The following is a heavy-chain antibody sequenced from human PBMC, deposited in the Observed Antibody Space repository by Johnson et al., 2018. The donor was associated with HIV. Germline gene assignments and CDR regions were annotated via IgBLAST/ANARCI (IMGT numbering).Heavy chain of an antibody. V-gene: IGHV3-30*10. CDR1: GFTFSAYA. J-gene: IGHJ3*01. CDR3: AKDRRQGGSNPDAFDL. D-gene: IGHD1-26*01. CDR2: ISDDESKT. Sequence: QVQLVESGGGVVQPERSLRLSCAASGFTFSAYALHWVRQAPCQGLAWVAAISDDESKTYYTDSMQGRFTISRDNSKNTLYLQMNSLRSEDTAVYYCAKDRRQGGSNPDAFDLWGQGTMVTVSS.